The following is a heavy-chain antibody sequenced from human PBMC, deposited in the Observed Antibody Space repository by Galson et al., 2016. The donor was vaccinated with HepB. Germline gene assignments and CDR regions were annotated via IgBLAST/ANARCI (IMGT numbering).Heavy chain of an antibody. D-gene: IGHD3-9*01. CDR1: GNSFTSHW. CDR2: IYPDDFDT. Sequence: QSGAEVKKPGESLKISCKVSGNSFTSHWIGWVRQIPGKGLEWMGIIYPDDFDTRYSPSFLRHVPISADRSINTVYLHWSSLQASDTAMYYCARQSSGFLTGRDFDYWGQGTLVTVSS. V-gene: IGHV5-51*01. J-gene: IGHJ4*02. CDR3: ARQSSGFLTGRDFDY.